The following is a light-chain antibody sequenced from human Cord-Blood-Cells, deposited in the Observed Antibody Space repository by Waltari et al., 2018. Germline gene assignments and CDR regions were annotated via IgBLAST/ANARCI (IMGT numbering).Light chain of an antibody. CDR1: QSVSSSY. Sequence: EIVLTQSTGTLSLSPGERATLSCRASQSVSSSYLAWYQQKPGQAPRLLIYSASSRATGIPDSFSGSGSETDFTLTISRLDPEDFAVYYCQQYGSSPLTFGGGTKVEIK. CDR3: QQYGSSPLT. CDR2: SAS. J-gene: IGKJ4*01. V-gene: IGKV3-20*01.